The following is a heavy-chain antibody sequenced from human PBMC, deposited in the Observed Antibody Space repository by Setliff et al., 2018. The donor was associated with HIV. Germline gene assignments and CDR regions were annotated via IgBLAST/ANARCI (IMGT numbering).Heavy chain of an antibody. Sequence: SETLSLTCTVSGGSISSGSYYWSWIRQPAGKGLEWIGHVYTSGSTDYNPSLKSRVTISVDTSKNQFSLKLSSVTAADTAVYYCARPYSSSSYYYYHMDVWGKGTAVTVSS. CDR2: VYTSGST. D-gene: IGHD6-6*01. CDR3: ARPYSSSSYYYYHMDV. CDR1: GGSISSGSYY. V-gene: IGHV4-61*09. J-gene: IGHJ6*03.